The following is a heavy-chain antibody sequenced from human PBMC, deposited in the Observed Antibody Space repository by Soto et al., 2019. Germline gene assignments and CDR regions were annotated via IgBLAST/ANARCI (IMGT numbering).Heavy chain of an antibody. CDR3: ERFAYLTVTTWRRWFDL. CDR2: IYPGDSDT. J-gene: IGHJ5*02. V-gene: IGHV5-51*03. D-gene: IGHD4-17*01. CDR1: GYSFTNYW. Sequence: EVQLVQSGAEVKKPGESLKISCKGSGYSFTNYWIAWVRQMPGKGLECMGIIYPGDSDTRYSPSFQVQVTISADKSISTAYLQRSSLKASDTAMYYWERFAYLTVTTWRRWFDLWGQGTLVTVSS.